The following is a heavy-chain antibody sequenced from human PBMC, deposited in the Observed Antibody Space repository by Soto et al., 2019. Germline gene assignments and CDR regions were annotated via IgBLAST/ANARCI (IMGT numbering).Heavy chain of an antibody. J-gene: IGHJ3*02. CDR2: ISGSGGST. CDR3: AKDLYYDYVWGSYRYEPDAFDI. V-gene: IGHV3-23*01. D-gene: IGHD3-16*02. CDR1: GFTFSSYA. Sequence: GSLRLSCAASGFTFSSYAMSWVRQAPGKGLEWVSAISGSGGSTYYADSVKGRFTISRDNSKNTLYLQMNSLRAEDTAVYYCAKDLYYDYVWGSYRYEPDAFDIWGQGTMVTVSS.